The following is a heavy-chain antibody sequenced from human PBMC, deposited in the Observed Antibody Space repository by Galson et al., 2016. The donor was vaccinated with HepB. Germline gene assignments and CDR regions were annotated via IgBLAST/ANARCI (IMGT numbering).Heavy chain of an antibody. Sequence: SCAASGLTFSSHAMNWVRQAPGKGLEWVSVISGSGERTFYADFVKGRFTMSRDNSKNTLYLQIDSLRVEDTAVYYCAKDWGEYYDNSGNWFDSWGQGTLVAVSS. V-gene: IGHV3-23*01. D-gene: IGHD3-22*01. CDR2: ISGSGERT. CDR1: GLTFSSHA. CDR3: AKDWGEYYDNSGNWFDS. J-gene: IGHJ5*01.